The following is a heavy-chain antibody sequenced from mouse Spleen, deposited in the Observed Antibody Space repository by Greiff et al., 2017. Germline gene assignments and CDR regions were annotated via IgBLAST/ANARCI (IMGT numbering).Heavy chain of an antibody. Sequence: VKLQESGTELVKPGASVKLSCKASGYTFTSYWMHWVKQRPGQGLEWIGNINPSNGGTNYNEKFKSKATLTVDKSSSTAYMGLSSLTSEDSAVYYCAESGNWPWFAYWGQGTLVTVSA. CDR1: GYTFTSYW. J-gene: IGHJ3*01. V-gene: IGHV1-53*01. CDR2: INPSNGGT. CDR3: AESGNWPWFAY. D-gene: IGHD4-1*02.